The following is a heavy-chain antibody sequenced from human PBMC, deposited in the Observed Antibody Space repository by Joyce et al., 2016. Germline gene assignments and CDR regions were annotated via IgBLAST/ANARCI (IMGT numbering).Heavy chain of an antibody. CDR2: ITRSSRYQ. V-gene: IGHV3-21*02. D-gene: IGHD2-15*01. CDR3: ARDVGDIVVVVAANYYFHYMDV. CDR1: GFTFSSHS. J-gene: IGHJ6*03. Sequence: EMQLVESGGGLVKPGGSLRLSCAASGFTFSSHSLNWVRQAPGKGLEWISSITRSSRYQYYADSVKGRFTISRDNAKNSVYLQLNSLRAEDTAVYYCARDVGDIVVVVAANYYFHYMDVWGKGTTVTVSS.